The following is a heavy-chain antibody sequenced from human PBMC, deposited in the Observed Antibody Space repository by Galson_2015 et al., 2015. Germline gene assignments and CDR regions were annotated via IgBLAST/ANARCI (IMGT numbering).Heavy chain of an antibody. Sequence: SVKVSCKASGYTFTNYYMHWVRQAPGHGLEWMGWISAYNGNTNYAQNLQGRVTMTTDTSTSTAYMELRSLRSDDTAVYYCAREAEVCSVGSCYSGSDYWGQGTLVTVSS. V-gene: IGHV1-18*04. D-gene: IGHD2-15*01. J-gene: IGHJ4*02. CDR1: GYTFTNYY. CDR2: ISAYNGNT. CDR3: AREAEVCSVGSCYSGSDY.